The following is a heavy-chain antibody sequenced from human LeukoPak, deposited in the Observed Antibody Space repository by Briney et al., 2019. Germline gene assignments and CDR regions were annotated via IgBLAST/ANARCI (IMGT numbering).Heavy chain of an antibody. D-gene: IGHD5-24*01. CDR1: GFTFSSYE. CDR3: ARTDGYKTDY. CDR2: ISSSGSTI. Sequence: GGSLRLSCAASGFTFSSYEMNWVRQAPGKGLEWVSYISSSGSTIYYADSVEGRFTISRDNAKNSLYLQMNSLRAEDTAVYYCARTDGYKTDYWGQGTLVTVSS. J-gene: IGHJ4*02. V-gene: IGHV3-48*03.